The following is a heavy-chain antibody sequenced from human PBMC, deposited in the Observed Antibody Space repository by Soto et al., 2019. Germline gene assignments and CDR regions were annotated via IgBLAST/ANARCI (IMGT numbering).Heavy chain of an antibody. CDR3: ARRVDAFDV. V-gene: IGHV5-51*01. CDR1: GYSFTSYW. CDR2: IYPGNSDT. Sequence: GESLKISCQGSGYSFTSYWIGWVRQMPGKGLEWMGIIYPGNSDTRYSPSFRGQVTISADKSVRTAYLQWSSLKASDTAIYYCARRVDAFDVWGQGTMVTVSS. J-gene: IGHJ3*01.